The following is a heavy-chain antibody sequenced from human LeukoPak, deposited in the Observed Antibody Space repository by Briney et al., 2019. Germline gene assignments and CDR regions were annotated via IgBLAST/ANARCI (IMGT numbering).Heavy chain of an antibody. J-gene: IGHJ2*01. CDR3: ARDPGYYNHDWYFDL. CDR2: IHTSGNA. D-gene: IGHD4-17*01. V-gene: IGHV4-4*07. Sequence: PSETLSLTCTVSGGSLSSYYWFWIRQPAGKGLEWIGRIHTSGNADYNPSLKSRVTMSEDTSKNQFSLRLRYVTAADTAVYYCARDPGYYNHDWYFDLWGRGTLVTVSS. CDR1: GGSLSSYY.